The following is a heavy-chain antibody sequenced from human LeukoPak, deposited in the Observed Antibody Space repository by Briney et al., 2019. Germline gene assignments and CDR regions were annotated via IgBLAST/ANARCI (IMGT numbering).Heavy chain of an antibody. V-gene: IGHV3-9*01. CDR3: AKDYRITGTIPFPYDAFDI. D-gene: IGHD1-20*01. CDR1: GFTFDDYA. Sequence: GGSLRLSCAASGFTFDDYAMHWVRQAPGKGLEWVSGISWNSGSIGYADSVKGRFTISRDNAKNSLYLQMNSLRAEDTALYYCAKDYRITGTIPFPYDAFDIWGQGTMVTVSS. CDR2: ISWNSGSI. J-gene: IGHJ3*02.